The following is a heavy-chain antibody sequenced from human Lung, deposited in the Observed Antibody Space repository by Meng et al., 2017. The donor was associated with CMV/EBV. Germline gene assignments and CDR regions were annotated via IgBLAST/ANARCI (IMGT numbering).Heavy chain of an antibody. Sequence: ASVKVSXMASGYTFTSYDINWVRQATGQGLEWMGWMNPNSGNTGYAQKFQGRVTITRNTSISTAYMEPGSLRSEHTAVYYCARIGGGNRGDFDYWGQGTLVNVAS. D-gene: IGHD2-15*01. V-gene: IGHV1-8*03. CDR2: MNPNSGNT. J-gene: IGHJ4*02. CDR1: GYTFTSYD. CDR3: ARIGGGNRGDFDY.